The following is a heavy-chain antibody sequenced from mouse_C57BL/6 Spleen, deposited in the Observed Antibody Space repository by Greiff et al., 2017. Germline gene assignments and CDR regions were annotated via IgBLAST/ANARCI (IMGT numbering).Heavy chain of an antibody. CDR1: GFTFSSDA. CDR3: AREGYDYTWFAD. V-gene: IGHV5-4*01. D-gene: IGHD2-4*01. CDR2: ISDGGSYT. J-gene: IGHJ3*01. Sequence: EVKLVESGGGLVKPGGSLKLSCAASGFTFSSDAMSWVRQTPEKRLEWVATISDGGSYTDYPDNVKGRFTISRDNAKNNLYLQMSHLKSEDTAMYYCAREGYDYTWFADWGQGTLVSVAA.